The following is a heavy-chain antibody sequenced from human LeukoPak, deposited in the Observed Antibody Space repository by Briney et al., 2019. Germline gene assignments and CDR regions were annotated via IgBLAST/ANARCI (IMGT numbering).Heavy chain of an antibody. D-gene: IGHD3-16*01. J-gene: IGHJ4*02. Sequence: QSGGSLRLSCAGSGFLFNTNWMTWVRQAPGKGLEWVATIKQDGSEKYYVDSVKGRFTISRDNSKNTLYLQMNSLRAEDTAVYYCAKGPRVSFGGVRDYFDYWGQGTLVTVSS. CDR3: AKGPRVSFGGVRDYFDY. CDR2: IKQDGSEK. V-gene: IGHV3-7*03. CDR1: GFLFNTNW.